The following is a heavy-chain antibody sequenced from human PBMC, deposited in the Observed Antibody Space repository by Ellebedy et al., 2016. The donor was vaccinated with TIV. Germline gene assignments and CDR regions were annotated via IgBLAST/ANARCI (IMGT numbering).Heavy chain of an antibody. D-gene: IGHD2-15*01. J-gene: IGHJ4*02. CDR3: ARDSGYCSGGSCYSGRTNDFDY. V-gene: IGHV1-2*04. CDR1: GGTFSSYA. Sequence: ASVKVSXXASGGTFSSYAISWVRQAPGQGLEWMGWINPNSGGTNYAQKFQGWVTMTRDTSISTAYMELSRLRSDDTAVYYCARDSGYCSGGSCYSGRTNDFDYWGQGTLVTVSS. CDR2: INPNSGGT.